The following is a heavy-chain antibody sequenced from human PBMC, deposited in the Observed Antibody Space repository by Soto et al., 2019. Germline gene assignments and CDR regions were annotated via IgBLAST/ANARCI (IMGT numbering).Heavy chain of an antibody. Sequence: QAQLEQSGGEVKKPGSSVKVSCKASRVAFSKFIVTWVRQAPGVGLEWVGGIIPVFGTANYAQEFQGRVTITADISTSTSYMEVNHLRSEDTAVYYCAKVRYRSPMGYYYGMDVWGPGTTVTVSS. CDR2: IIPVFGTA. CDR3: AKVRYRSPMGYYYGMDV. V-gene: IGHV1-69*06. CDR1: RVAFSKFI. J-gene: IGHJ6*02. D-gene: IGHD2-15*01.